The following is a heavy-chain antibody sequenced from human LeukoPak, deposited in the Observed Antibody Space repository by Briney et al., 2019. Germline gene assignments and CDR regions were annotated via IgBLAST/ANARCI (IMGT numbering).Heavy chain of an antibody. CDR2: IYHSGST. Sequence: SETLSLTCAVSGGSISSGGYSWSWIRQPPGKGLEWIGYIYHSGSTYYNPSLKSRVTISVDRSKNQFSLKLSSVTAADTAVYYCARLRTTRFDYWGQGTLVTVSS. V-gene: IGHV4-30-2*01. J-gene: IGHJ4*02. CDR1: GGSISSGGYS. D-gene: IGHD1-1*01. CDR3: ARLRTTRFDY.